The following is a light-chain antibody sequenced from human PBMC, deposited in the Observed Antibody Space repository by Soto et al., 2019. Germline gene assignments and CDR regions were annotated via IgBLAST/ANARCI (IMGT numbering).Light chain of an antibody. CDR2: GAS. CDR3: QQRSRWPLT. V-gene: IGKV3-11*01. Sequence: EIVSSLSVSTLSLSPRDRAALSCRASQSLSKSLVWYQQKPGQAPRLLIDGASNRATGIPARFSGSGSGTDFTLTISSLEPEDFAVYFCQQRSRWPLTFGGGSKAAIK. J-gene: IGKJ4*02. CDR1: QSLSKS.